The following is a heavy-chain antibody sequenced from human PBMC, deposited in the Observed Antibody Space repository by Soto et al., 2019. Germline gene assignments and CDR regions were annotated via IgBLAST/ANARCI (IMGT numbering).Heavy chain of an antibody. V-gene: IGHV3-23*01. CDR2: ISGSGGST. CDR1: GFTFSGYA. Sequence: GGSLRLSCAASGFTFSGYAMSWVRQAPGKGLEWVSAISGSGGSTYYADSVKGRFTISRDNSKNTLYLQMNSLRAEDTAVYYCASYSSGYSSPPHWFDPWGQGTLVTVSS. D-gene: IGHD3-22*01. J-gene: IGHJ5*02. CDR3: ASYSSGYSSPPHWFDP.